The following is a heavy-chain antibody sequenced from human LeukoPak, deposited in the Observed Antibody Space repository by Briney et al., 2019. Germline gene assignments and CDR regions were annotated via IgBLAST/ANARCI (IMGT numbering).Heavy chain of an antibody. CDR3: AKDRPGNGYYFDY. CDR1: GFTFSSYW. Sequence: PGGSLRLSCAASGFTFSSYWMHWVRQAPGKGLVWVSRINTDGSSTSYADSVKGRFTISRDNAKNTLYLQMNSLRADDTAVYYCAKDRPGNGYYFDYWGQGTLVTVSS. CDR2: INTDGSST. J-gene: IGHJ4*02. V-gene: IGHV3-74*01. D-gene: IGHD1-1*01.